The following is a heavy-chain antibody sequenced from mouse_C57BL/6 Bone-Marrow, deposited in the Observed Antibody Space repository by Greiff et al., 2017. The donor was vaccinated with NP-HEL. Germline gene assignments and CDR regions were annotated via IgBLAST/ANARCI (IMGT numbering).Heavy chain of an antibody. CDR3: AREIYYGSSSDRDAMDY. CDR1: GFTFSSYA. V-gene: IGHV5-4*01. Sequence: EVMLVESGGGLVKPGGSLKLSCAASGFTFSSYAMSWVRQTPEKRLEWVATISDGGSYTSYPDNVKGRFTISRDNAKNNLYLQMSHLKSEDTAMYYCAREIYYGSSSDRDAMDYWGQGTSVTVSS. D-gene: IGHD1-1*01. CDR2: ISDGGSYT. J-gene: IGHJ4*01.